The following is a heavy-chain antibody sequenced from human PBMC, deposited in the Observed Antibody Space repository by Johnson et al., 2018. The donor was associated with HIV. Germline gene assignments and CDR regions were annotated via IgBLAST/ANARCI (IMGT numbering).Heavy chain of an antibody. D-gene: IGHD3-9*01. J-gene: IGHJ3*02. CDR3: ARCILTGYDSHDACDI. Sequence: VQLVESGGGLVQPGGSLRLSCAASGFTFSSYWMSWVRQAPGKGLEWVANIKHDGSEKYYVDSVRGRFTISRDNAKNSLYLQMNSLRAEDTAGYYCARCILTGYDSHDACDIGGQGTMVTVSS. CDR1: GFTFSSYW. CDR2: IKHDGSEK. V-gene: IGHV3-7*02.